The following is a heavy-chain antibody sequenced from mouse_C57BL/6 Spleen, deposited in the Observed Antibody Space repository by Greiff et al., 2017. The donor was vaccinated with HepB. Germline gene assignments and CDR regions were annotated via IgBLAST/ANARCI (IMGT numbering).Heavy chain of an antibody. CDR1: GYAFSSYW. CDR2: IYPGDGDT. V-gene: IGHV1-80*01. CDR3: ARAPYYGSSYGYAMDY. Sequence: QVQLQQSGAELVKPGASVKISCKASGYAFSSYWMNWVKQRPGKGLEWIGQIYPGDGDTNYNGKFKGKATLTADKSSSTAYMQLSSLTSEDSAVYSCARAPYYGSSYGYAMDYWGQGTSVTVSS. D-gene: IGHD1-1*01. J-gene: IGHJ4*01.